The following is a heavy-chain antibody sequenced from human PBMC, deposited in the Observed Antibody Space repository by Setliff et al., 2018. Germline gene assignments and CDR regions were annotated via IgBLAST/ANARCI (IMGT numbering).Heavy chain of an antibody. CDR1: GYTFTNYD. Sequence: RASVKVSCKASGYTFTNYDINWVRQATGQGLEWMGWMSPNSGDTGYAQKFQGRVTMTRDTSINTAYMEVSSLRSEDTAVYYCARGQLAVAGSAVDYWGQGTLVTVSS. CDR2: MSPNSGDT. V-gene: IGHV1-8*02. D-gene: IGHD6-19*01. J-gene: IGHJ4*02. CDR3: ARGQLAVAGSAVDY.